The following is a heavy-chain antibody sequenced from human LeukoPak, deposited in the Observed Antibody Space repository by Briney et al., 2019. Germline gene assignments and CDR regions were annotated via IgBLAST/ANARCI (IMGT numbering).Heavy chain of an antibody. CDR2: IYPGDSDT. D-gene: IGHD3-22*01. J-gene: IGHJ4*02. CDR3: ARRDSSGYYYFDY. V-gene: IGHV5-51*01. Sequence: GESLKISFQGSGYRFTSYWIGWVRPMPGKGLEWMGIIYPGDSDTRYSPSFQGQVTISADKSISTAYLQWSSLKASDTAMYYCARRDSSGYYYFDYWGQGTLVTVSS. CDR1: GYRFTSYW.